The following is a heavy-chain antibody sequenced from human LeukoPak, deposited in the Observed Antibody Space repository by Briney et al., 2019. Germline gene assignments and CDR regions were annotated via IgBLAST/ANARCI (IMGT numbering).Heavy chain of an antibody. CDR3: ARGGVLE. D-gene: IGHD6-6*01. CDR1: GGSFSGYY. Sequence: PSETLSLTFAVYGGSFSGYYWSWIRQPPGKGLEWIGEINHSGSTNYNPSLKSRVTISVDTSKNQFSLKLSSVTAADTAVYYCARGGVLEGGQGTLVTVSS. V-gene: IGHV4-34*01. J-gene: IGHJ4*02. CDR2: INHSGST.